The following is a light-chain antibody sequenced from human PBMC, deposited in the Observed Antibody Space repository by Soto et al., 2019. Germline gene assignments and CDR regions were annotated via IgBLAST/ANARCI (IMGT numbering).Light chain of an antibody. Sequence: QSVLTQPASVSGSPGQSITISCTGTSSDVGGYNYVSWYQQHPGKVPKLMIYEVSNRPSGVVNRFSGSKSGNTASLTISGLQAEDEADYYCSSFTSSSTQVFGTGTKGTVL. CDR3: SSFTSSSTQV. CDR1: SSDVGGYNY. V-gene: IGLV2-14*01. CDR2: EVS. J-gene: IGLJ1*01.